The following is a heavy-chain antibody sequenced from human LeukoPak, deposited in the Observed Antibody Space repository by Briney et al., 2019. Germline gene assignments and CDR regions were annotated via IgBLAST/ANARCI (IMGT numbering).Heavy chain of an antibody. D-gene: IGHD3-3*01. J-gene: IGHJ4*02. Sequence: SGGSLRLSCAASGFTFSSYSMNWVRQAPGKGLEWVSSISSSSSYIYYADSVKGRFTISRDNAKNSLYLQMNSLRAEDTAVYYCASVGRGFWNFDYWGQGTLVTVSS. CDR2: ISSSSSYI. CDR3: ASVGRGFWNFDY. CDR1: GFTFSSYS. V-gene: IGHV3-21*01.